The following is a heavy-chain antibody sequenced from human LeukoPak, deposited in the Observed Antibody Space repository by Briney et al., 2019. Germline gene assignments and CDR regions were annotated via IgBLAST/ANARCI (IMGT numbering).Heavy chain of an antibody. Sequence: SETLSLTCTVSGGSISSSSYYWGWIRQPPGKGLEWIGSIYYSGSTYYNPSLKSRVTISVDTSKNQFSLKLSSVTAADTAVYYCARDHLGYCSGGSCFYYWGQGTLVTVSS. J-gene: IGHJ4*02. CDR1: GGSISSSSYY. CDR3: ARDHLGYCSGGSCFYY. D-gene: IGHD2-15*01. CDR2: IYYSGST. V-gene: IGHV4-39*07.